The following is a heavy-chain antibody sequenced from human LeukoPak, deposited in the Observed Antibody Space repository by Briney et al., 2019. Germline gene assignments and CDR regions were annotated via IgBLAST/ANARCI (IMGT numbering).Heavy chain of an antibody. Sequence: PGGSLRLSCAASGFTFSSYAMSWVRQAPGKGLEWVSAISGSGGSTYYADSVKGRFTVSRDNSKNTLYLQMNGLRAEDTAVYYCANYYDSSGSFDYWGQGTLVTVSS. D-gene: IGHD3-22*01. CDR3: ANYYDSSGSFDY. V-gene: IGHV3-23*01. CDR1: GFTFSSYA. CDR2: ISGSGGST. J-gene: IGHJ4*02.